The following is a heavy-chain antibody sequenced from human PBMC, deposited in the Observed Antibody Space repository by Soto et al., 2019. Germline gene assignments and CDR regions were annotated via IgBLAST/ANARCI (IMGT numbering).Heavy chain of an antibody. CDR1: GFAFSHYG. CDR2: IWHDGSNE. Sequence: QVQLVESGGGVVQPGRSLRLSCAASGFAFSHYGMHWVRQAPGKGLEWVALIWHDGSNENYADAVKGRFTISRDNSKNALYLQMTSLRNEDTAVYYCARGDGGTMGTFSAYWGQGTLVIVSS. CDR3: ARGDGGTMGTFSAY. D-gene: IGHD1-26*01. V-gene: IGHV3-33*01. J-gene: IGHJ4*02.